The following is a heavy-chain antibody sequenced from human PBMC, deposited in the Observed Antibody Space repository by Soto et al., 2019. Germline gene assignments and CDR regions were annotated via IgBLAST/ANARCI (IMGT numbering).Heavy chain of an antibody. D-gene: IGHD3-16*01. CDR3: ARGLAALYYFDY. V-gene: IGHV4-61*01. CDR1: GGSVSSGSYY. CDR2: IYYSGST. Sequence: SLTCTVSGGSVSSGSYYWSWIRQPPGKGLEWIGYIYYSGSTNYNPSLKSRVTISVDTSKNQFSLKLSSVTAADTAVYYCARGLAALYYFDYWGQGTLVTVSS. J-gene: IGHJ4*02.